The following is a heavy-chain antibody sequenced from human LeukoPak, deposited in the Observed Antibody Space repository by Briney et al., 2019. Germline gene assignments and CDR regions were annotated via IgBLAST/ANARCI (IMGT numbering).Heavy chain of an antibody. Sequence: GGSLRLSCTASGFTFSTYWMRWVRQAPGKGLEWVSAISGSGGSTYYADSVKGRFTISRDNSKNTLYLQMNSLRAEDTAVYYCAKTPAAGRGWGQGTLVTVSS. CDR3: AKTPAAGRG. J-gene: IGHJ4*02. V-gene: IGHV3-23*01. CDR1: GFTFSTYW. CDR2: ISGSGGST. D-gene: IGHD6-13*01.